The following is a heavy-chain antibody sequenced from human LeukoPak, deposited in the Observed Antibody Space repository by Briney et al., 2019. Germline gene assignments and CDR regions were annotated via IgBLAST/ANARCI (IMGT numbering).Heavy chain of an antibody. CDR3: AKGDIAAAEGTYVDY. CDR1: GFTFSDYY. Sequence: PGGSLRLSCAASGFTFSDYYMSWIRQAPGKGLEWVSAISGSGGSTYYADSVKGRFTISRDNSKNTLYLQMNSLRAEDTAVYYCAKGDIAAAEGTYVDYWGQGTLVTVSS. J-gene: IGHJ4*02. V-gene: IGHV3-23*01. D-gene: IGHD6-13*01. CDR2: ISGSGGST.